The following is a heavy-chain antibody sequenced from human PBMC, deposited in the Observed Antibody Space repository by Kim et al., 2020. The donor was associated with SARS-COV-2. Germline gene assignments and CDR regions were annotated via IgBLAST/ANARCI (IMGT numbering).Heavy chain of an antibody. Sequence: SETLSLTCTASGGSISSSSYYWGWIRQPPGKGLEWIGSIYYSGSTYYNPSLKSRVTISVDTSKNQFSLKLSSVTAADTAVYYCARQGSQANYDFWSGYYITYGMDVWGQGTTVTVSS. V-gene: IGHV4-39*01. D-gene: IGHD3-3*01. CDR3: ARQGSQANYDFWSGYYITYGMDV. J-gene: IGHJ6*02. CDR1: GGSISSSSYY. CDR2: IYYSGST.